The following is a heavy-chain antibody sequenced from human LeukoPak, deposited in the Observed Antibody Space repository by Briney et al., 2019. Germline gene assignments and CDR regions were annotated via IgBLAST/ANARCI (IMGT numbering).Heavy chain of an antibody. J-gene: IGHJ4*02. CDR2: ISYDGSNE. Sequence: PGGFLRLSCAASGFIFSNFAMHWVRQDPGKGLEWVAVISYDGSNEYYADSVKGRFTISRDNSKNTLYLQMNSLRVEDTAVYYCARDPEGDYDSSAYYDSGYFGYWGQGALVTFSS. CDR1: GFIFSNFA. V-gene: IGHV3-30*04. D-gene: IGHD3-22*01. CDR3: ARDPEGDYDSSAYYDSGYFGY.